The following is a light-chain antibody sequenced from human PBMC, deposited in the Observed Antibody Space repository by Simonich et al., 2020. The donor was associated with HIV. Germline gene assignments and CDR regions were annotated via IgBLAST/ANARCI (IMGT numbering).Light chain of an antibody. V-gene: IGKV2-28*01. CDR2: LGS. CDR3: MQALQTPCT. J-gene: IGKJ3*01. Sequence: DIVMTQSPLSLPVTPGEPASISCRSSQSLLHFNGYNYLDWYLQKPGQSPQLLIYLGSNRASGVPDRFSGSGSGTDFTLKISRVEAEDVGVYYCMQALQTPCTFGPGTKVDIK. CDR1: QSLLHFNGYNY.